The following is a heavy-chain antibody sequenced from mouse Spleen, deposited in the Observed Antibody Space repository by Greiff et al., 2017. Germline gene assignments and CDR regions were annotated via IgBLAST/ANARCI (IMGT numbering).Heavy chain of an antibody. CDR3: ARRNYGNYVDY. CDR2: ISSGGSYT. V-gene: IGHV5-9-1*01. Sequence: DVMLVESGGGLVKPGGSLKLSCAASGFTFSSYAMSWVRQTPEKRLEWVATISSGGSYTYYPDSVKGRFTISRDNAKNTLYLQMSSLRSEDTAMYYCARRNYGNYVDYWGQGTTLTVSS. J-gene: IGHJ2*01. CDR1: GFTFSSYA. D-gene: IGHD2-1*01.